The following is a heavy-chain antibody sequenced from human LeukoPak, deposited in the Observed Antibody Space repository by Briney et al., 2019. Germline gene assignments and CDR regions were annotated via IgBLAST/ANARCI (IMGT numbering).Heavy chain of an antibody. D-gene: IGHD1-26*01. J-gene: IGHJ4*02. V-gene: IGHV2-70*11. Sequence: SGPALVKPTQTLTLTCTFSGFSLSTNGMCVSWIRQPPGKALEWLARIDWDDDKYYSTSLKTRLTISKDTSKNQVVLTMTNMDPVDTAAYYCARIHTTDCKGDFWGQGSLVTVSS. CDR3: ARIHTTDCKGDF. CDR1: GFSLSTNGMC. CDR2: IDWDDDK.